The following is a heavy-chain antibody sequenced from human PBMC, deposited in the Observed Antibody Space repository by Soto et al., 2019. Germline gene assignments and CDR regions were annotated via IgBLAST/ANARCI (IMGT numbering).Heavy chain of an antibody. V-gene: IGHV3-7*03. CDR1: GFTFSGFW. CDR2: IKHDGSEK. D-gene: IGHD4-17*01. CDR3: ASVRYGGYSYYFDY. J-gene: IGHJ4*02. Sequence: GGSLRLSCAVSGFTFSGFWLGWVRQAPGRGLEWVANIKHDGSEKYYVHSVKGRFTMSKDNVKNSLYLQMNSLGAEDTAVYYCASVRYGGYSYYFDYWGQGALVTVSS.